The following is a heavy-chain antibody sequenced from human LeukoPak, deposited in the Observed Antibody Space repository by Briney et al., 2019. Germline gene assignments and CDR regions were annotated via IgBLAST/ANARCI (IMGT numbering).Heavy chain of an antibody. CDR1: GDSLTKGGYY. V-gene: IGHV4-31*03. J-gene: IGHJ4*02. CDR3: ARAVDYWNYF. CDR2: IYHSGTT. D-gene: IGHD1-7*01. Sequence: SETLSLTCTVSGDSLTKGGYYWSWVRQHPGKGLEWLGFIYHSGTTYYNPSLESRATISVDTSQNQFSLELASVTAAGTAVYYCARAVDYWNYFWGQGTLVTVSS.